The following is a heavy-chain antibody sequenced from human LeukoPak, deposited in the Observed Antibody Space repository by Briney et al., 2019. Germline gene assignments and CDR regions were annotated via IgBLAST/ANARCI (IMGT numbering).Heavy chain of an antibody. J-gene: IGHJ6*02. CDR1: GFTFDDYA. Sequence: GGSLRLSCAASGFTFDDYAMHWVRQAPGKGLEWVSGISWNSGSIGYADSVKGRFTISRDNAKNTLYLQMNTLRVEDMAVYYCTRDLMDYDVSTGLHHYYMDVWGQGTTVTVSS. D-gene: IGHD3-9*01. CDR3: TRDLMDYDVSTGLHHYYMDV. V-gene: IGHV3-9*03. CDR2: ISWNSGSI.